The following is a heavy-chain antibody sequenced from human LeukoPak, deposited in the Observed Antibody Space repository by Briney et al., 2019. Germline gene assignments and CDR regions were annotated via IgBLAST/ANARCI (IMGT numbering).Heavy chain of an antibody. CDR3: AKDSGNSGWYFDY. J-gene: IGHJ4*02. D-gene: IGHD6-19*01. CDR2: ITSGGGGT. Sequence: PGGSLRLSCAASGFTFSSYAMGWVRQAPGKGLECVSTITSGGGGTFFAESARGRFTISRDNSKNTLFLQMNSLRAGATALYYCAKDSGNSGWYFDYWGQGTLLTVSS. CDR1: GFTFSSYA. V-gene: IGHV3-23*01.